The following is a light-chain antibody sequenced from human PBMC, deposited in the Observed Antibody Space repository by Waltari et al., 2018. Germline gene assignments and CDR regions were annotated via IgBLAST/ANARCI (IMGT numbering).Light chain of an antibody. CDR1: QSVSRA. Sequence: EIVLTQSTGTLSLSPGDRATLSCRASQSVSRALAWYQQKPGQAPRLLIYAASPRATGVPDRFRGSGSGTDFSLTISRLDPEDFAVYYCQHYVNLPVTCGQGTKVEI. CDR2: AAS. J-gene: IGKJ1*01. CDR3: QHYVNLPVT. V-gene: IGKV3-20*01.